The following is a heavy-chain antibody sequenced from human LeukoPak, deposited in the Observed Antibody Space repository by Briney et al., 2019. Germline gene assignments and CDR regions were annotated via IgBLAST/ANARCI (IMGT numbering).Heavy chain of an antibody. V-gene: IGHV3-7*01. Sequence: PGGSLRLSCAASGFTFSSYWMSWVRQAPGKGLEWVANIKQDGSEIYYVDYVKGRFTISRDNAKNSLYLQMNSLRAEDTAVYYCARDSPNYDFWSGYFSFAFDIWGQGTMVTVSS. J-gene: IGHJ3*02. CDR1: GFTFSSYW. D-gene: IGHD3-3*01. CDR2: IKQDGSEI. CDR3: ARDSPNYDFWSGYFSFAFDI.